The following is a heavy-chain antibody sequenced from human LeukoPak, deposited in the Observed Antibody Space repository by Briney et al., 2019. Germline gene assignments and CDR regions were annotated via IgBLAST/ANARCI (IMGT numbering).Heavy chain of an antibody. CDR1: GFTFSSYW. CDR3: ARSNIVVVPAAIWFDY. J-gene: IGHJ4*02. V-gene: IGHV3-7*03. Sequence: GGSLRLSCAASGFTFSSYWMNWVRQAPGKGLEWVANIKQDGSEKYYVDSVKGRFTISRDNAKNSLYLQMNSLRAEDTAVYYCARSNIVVVPAAIWFDYWGQGTLVTVPS. D-gene: IGHD2-2*01. CDR2: IKQDGSEK.